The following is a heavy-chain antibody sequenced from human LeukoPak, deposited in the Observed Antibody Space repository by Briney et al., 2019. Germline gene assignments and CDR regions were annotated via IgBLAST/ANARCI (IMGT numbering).Heavy chain of an antibody. CDR1: GFTFSSYS. D-gene: IGHD3-22*01. J-gene: IGHJ4*02. V-gene: IGHV3-21*04. Sequence: PGGSLRLSCAASGFTFSSYSMNWVRQAPGKGLEWVSSISSSSSYIYYADSVKGRFTISRDNSKNTLYLQMNSLRAEDTAVYYCAKESYYYDSSGYSDHWGQGTLVTVSS. CDR3: AKESYYYDSSGYSDH. CDR2: ISSSSSYI.